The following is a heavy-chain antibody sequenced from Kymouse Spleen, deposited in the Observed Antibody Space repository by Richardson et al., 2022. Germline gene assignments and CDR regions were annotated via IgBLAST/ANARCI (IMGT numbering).Heavy chain of an antibody. J-gene: IGHJ4*02. CDR3: ARLGVTPDWFDY. CDR2: IYYSGST. Sequence: QVQLQESGPGLVKPSETLSLTCTVSGGSISSYYWSWIRQPPGKGLEWIGYIYYSGSTNYNPSLKSRVTISVDTSKNQFSLKLSSVTAADTAVYYCARLGVTPDWFDYWGQGTLVTVSS. CDR1: GGSISSYY. V-gene: IGHV4-59*01. D-gene: IGHD4-23*01.